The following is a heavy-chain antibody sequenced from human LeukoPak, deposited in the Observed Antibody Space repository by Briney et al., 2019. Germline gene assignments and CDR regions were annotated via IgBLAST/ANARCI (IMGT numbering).Heavy chain of an antibody. CDR2: IFYSGST. CDR1: GGSISSSSSY. CDR3: ARNFTSTARKWLFQGWFDP. D-gene: IGHD3-22*01. Sequence: SETLSLTCTVSGGSISSSSSYWGWIRQPPGKGLEWIGSIFYSGSTYYNPSLKSRVTISVDTSKNQFSLKLTSVTAADTAVYFCARNFTSTARKWLFQGWFDPWGQGTLVTVSS. V-gene: IGHV4-39*07. J-gene: IGHJ5*02.